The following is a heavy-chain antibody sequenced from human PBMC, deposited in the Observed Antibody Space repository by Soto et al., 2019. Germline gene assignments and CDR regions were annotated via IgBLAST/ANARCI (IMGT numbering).Heavy chain of an antibody. CDR1: GFTFSSYA. V-gene: IGHV3-64*01. CDR3: PRGGNSSWHGVDY. CDR2: ISSNGGST. Sequence: EVQLVESGGGLVQPGGSLRLSCAASGFTFSSYAMHWVRQAPGKGLEYVSGISSNGGSTYYANSVKGRFTISRDNSKNTLYLQMGSLRAEDLAVYYCPRGGNSSWHGVDYWGQGTLVTVSS. D-gene: IGHD6-13*01. J-gene: IGHJ4*02.